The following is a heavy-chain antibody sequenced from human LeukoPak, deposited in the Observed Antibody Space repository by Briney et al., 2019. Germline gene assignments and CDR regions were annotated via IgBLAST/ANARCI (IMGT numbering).Heavy chain of an antibody. V-gene: IGHV3-23*01. CDR3: AKYTSGTSYRGLDQ. J-gene: IGHJ4*02. Sequence: PGGSLRLSCAASGFTFNNYAMTCVRQAPGKGLEWVSAISGSGGGTYYADSVKGRFTISRDDSKNTVYLQMNSLRAEDTAVYSCAKYTSGTSYRGLDQWGQGTLVTVSS. CDR2: ISGSGGGT. CDR1: GFTFNNYA. D-gene: IGHD3-10*01.